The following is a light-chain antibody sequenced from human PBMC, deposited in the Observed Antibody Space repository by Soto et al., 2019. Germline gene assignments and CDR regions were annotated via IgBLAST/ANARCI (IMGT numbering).Light chain of an antibody. Sequence: QYALTQPPSASGSPGQSVTISCTGTSTDVGAYNYVSWYQQHPGKAPKLMIYEVTKRPSGVPDRFSGSKSGNTASLTVSGLQTEDEADYYCGSHAGNSNLVFGGGTKLTVL. V-gene: IGLV2-8*01. J-gene: IGLJ3*02. CDR3: GSHAGNSNLV. CDR1: STDVGAYNY. CDR2: EVT.